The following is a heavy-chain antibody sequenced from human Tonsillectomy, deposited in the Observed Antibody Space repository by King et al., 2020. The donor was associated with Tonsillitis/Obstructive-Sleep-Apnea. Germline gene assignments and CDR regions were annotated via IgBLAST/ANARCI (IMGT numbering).Heavy chain of an antibody. V-gene: IGHV4-39*01. CDR3: ARRIPGSEGYFDY. Sequence: HLQMQESGPGLVKPSETLSLTCTVSGGSISSSSYYWGWIRQPPGKGLEWIGSIYYSGSTYYNPSLKSRVTISVDTSKNQFSLKLSSVTAADTAVYYCARRIPGSEGYFDYWGQGTLVTVSS. CDR1: GGSISSSSYY. J-gene: IGHJ4*02. CDR2: IYYSGST.